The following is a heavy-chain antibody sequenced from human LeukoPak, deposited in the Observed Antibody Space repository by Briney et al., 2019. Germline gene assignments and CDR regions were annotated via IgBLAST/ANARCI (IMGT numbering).Heavy chain of an antibody. CDR2: IYYSGST. CDR1: GGSISSSSYY. D-gene: IGHD3-10*01. V-gene: IGHV4-39*07. CDR3: ARAGGLLWFGATPHYMDV. Sequence: PSETLSLTCTVSGGSISSSSYYWGWIRQPPGKGLEWIGTIYYSGSTNYNPSLKSRVTISVDTSKSQFSLKLTSVTAADTAVYYCARAGGLLWFGATPHYMDVWDKGTTVTVSS. J-gene: IGHJ6*03.